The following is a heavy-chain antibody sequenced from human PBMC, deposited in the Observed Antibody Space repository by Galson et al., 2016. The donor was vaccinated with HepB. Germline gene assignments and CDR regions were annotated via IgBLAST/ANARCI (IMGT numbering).Heavy chain of an antibody. CDR1: GGSISSYY. D-gene: IGHD6-19*01. J-gene: IGHJ4*02. CDR3: ASVDSGWYMVDY. Sequence: ETLSLTCTVSGGSISSYYWSWIRQSPGKGLEWIGYVFDSGRTEYNPSLKSRVTISVDTSKHQFSLKLNSVTAADTAVYYCASVDSGWYMVDYWGQGTLVTVSS. CDR2: VFDSGRT. V-gene: IGHV4-59*12.